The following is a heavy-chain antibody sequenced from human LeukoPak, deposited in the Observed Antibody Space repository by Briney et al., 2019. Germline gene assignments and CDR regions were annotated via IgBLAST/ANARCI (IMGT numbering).Heavy chain of an antibody. CDR2: ISSSSSYI. V-gene: IGHV3-21*01. Sequence: NPGGSLRLSCAASGFTFSSYSMNWVRQAPGKGLEWVSSISSSSSYIYYADYVKGRFTISRDNAKNSLYLQMNSLRAEDTAVYYCAMATVTTREGYFDYWGQGTLVTVSS. CDR1: GFTFSSYS. J-gene: IGHJ4*02. D-gene: IGHD4-11*01. CDR3: AMATVTTREGYFDY.